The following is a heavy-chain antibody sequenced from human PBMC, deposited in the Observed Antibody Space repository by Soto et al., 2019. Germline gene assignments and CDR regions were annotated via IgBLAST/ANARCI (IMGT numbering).Heavy chain of an antibody. CDR2: IYPGDSDA. D-gene: IGHD3-9*01. Sequence: PGESLNISCKSSGYSFTDYWIGCVRQMPGKGLEWMGIIYPGDSDARYSPSFQGQVTISVDTSINTAFLRWNSLTASDTAMYYCARQADYNILTGYFYYFDYWGQGSLVTGSS. V-gene: IGHV5-51*01. J-gene: IGHJ4*02. CDR3: ARQADYNILTGYFYYFDY. CDR1: GYSFTDYW.